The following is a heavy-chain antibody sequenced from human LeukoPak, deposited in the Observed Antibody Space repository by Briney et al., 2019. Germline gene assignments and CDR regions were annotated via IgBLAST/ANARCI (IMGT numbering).Heavy chain of an antibody. CDR1: GDSISSSNR. CDR3: ARAAMYYDGSGYGHLDV. V-gene: IGHV4-4*02. J-gene: IGHJ6*02. D-gene: IGHD3-22*01. Sequence: SGTLSFTCAVSGDSISSSNRWSWVRQPPGKGLEWIGEIHHSGSANYKSSLKSRVTMSVDKSANQFSLKLSSVTATDTAVYYCARAAMYYDGSGYGHLDVWGQGTTVTVSS. CDR2: IHHSGSA.